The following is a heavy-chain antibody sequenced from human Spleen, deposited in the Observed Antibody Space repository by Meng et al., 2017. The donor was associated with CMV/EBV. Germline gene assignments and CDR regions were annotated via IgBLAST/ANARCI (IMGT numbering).Heavy chain of an antibody. CDR3: AKVSELGYCTNGVCYKDY. CDR2: IRYDGSNK. V-gene: IGHV3-30*02. J-gene: IGHJ4*02. Sequence: GESLKISCAASGFTFDDYAMHWVRQAPGKGLEWVAFIRYDGSNKYYADSVKGRFTISRDNSKNTLYLQMNSLRAEDTAVYYCAKVSELGYCTNGVCYKDYWGQGTLVTVSS. CDR1: GFTFDDYA. D-gene: IGHD2-8*01.